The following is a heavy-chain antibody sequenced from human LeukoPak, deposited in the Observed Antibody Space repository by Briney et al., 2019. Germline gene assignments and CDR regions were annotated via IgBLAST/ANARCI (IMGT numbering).Heavy chain of an antibody. Sequence: GGFLRLSCAASGFTFSDYYMSWIRQAPGKGLEWVSYISSSSSYTNYADSVKGRFTISRDNAKNSLYLQMNSLRAEDTAVYYCARDLYYYGMDVWGQGTTVTVSS. CDR2: ISSSSSYT. J-gene: IGHJ6*02. CDR1: GFTFSDYY. CDR3: ARDLYYYGMDV. V-gene: IGHV3-11*05.